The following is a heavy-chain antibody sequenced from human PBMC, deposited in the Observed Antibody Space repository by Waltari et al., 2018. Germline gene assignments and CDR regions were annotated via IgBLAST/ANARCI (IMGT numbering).Heavy chain of an antibody. CDR3: ARDQWFAFDI. CDR2: ITEDGSEE. CDR1: GFTLSSYW. Sequence: EVQLVESGGGLVQPGGSLRLACAASGFTLSSYWMSWVRQAPGQGPGRVAKITEDGSEEYYVDSVRGRFTISRDNAKNSLYLQMNSLRPEDTAVYYCARDQWFAFDIWGQGTMVTVSS. D-gene: IGHD3-22*01. V-gene: IGHV3-7*01. J-gene: IGHJ3*02.